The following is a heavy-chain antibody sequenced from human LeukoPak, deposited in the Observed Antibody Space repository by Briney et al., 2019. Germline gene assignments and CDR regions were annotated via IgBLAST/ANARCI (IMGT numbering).Heavy chain of an antibody. J-gene: IGHJ4*02. CDR3: ARGFCSGGSCHAITPFDY. V-gene: IGHV5-51*01. CDR1: GYSFTNYW. CDR2: IYPVNSDT. D-gene: IGHD2-15*01. Sequence: GESLKISCKGSGYSFTNYWIGWVRQMPGKGLAWMGIIYPVNSDTRYSPSFQDRVTISADKSISTAYLQWSGLRAPDTAMYYCARGFCSGGSCHAITPFDYWGQGTLVTVSS.